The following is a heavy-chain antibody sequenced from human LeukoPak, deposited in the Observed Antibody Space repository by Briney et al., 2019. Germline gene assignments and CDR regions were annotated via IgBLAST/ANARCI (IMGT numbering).Heavy chain of an antibody. V-gene: IGHV3-53*01. Sequence: GGSLRLSCAASGFTVSSNYMSWVRQAPGKGLEWVSVIYSGGSTYYADSVKGRFTISRDNSKSTLYLQMNSLRAEDTAVYYCARARDSGSYPDAFDIWGQGTMVTVSS. CDR3: ARARDSGSYPDAFDI. J-gene: IGHJ3*02. D-gene: IGHD1-26*01. CDR1: GFTVSSNY. CDR2: IYSGGST.